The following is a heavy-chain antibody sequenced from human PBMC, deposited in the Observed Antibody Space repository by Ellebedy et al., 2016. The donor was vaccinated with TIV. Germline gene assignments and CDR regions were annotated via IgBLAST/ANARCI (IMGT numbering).Heavy chain of an antibody. CDR3: AQAGPLGYGSGSYPLF. D-gene: IGHD3-10*01. Sequence: AASVTVSCKTSGYPFIRYGISWVRQAPGQGLEWMGWISAHNGNTKYVEKFQGRVIMTTDTPTSTGYMELRNLRSDDTAVYYCAQAGPLGYGSGSYPLFWGQGTLVIVSS. CDR1: GYPFIRYG. V-gene: IGHV1-18*01. CDR2: ISAHNGNT. J-gene: IGHJ4*02.